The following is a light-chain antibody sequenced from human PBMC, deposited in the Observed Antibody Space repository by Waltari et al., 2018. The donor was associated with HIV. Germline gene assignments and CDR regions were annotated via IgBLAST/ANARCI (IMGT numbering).Light chain of an antibody. CDR3: CSYAGRYTWV. Sequence: QSALTQPRSVSGSPGQSVTISCSGTSSDVGGYNYVSWYQQHPGKAPKLMIYDVNERPSGVPDRFSGSKSGNTASLTISGLQADDEADYYCCSYAGRYTWVFGGGTELTVL. J-gene: IGLJ3*02. CDR1: SSDVGGYNY. V-gene: IGLV2-11*01. CDR2: DVN.